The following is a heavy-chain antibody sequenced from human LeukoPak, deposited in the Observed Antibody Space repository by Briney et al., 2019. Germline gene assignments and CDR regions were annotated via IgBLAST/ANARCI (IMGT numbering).Heavy chain of an antibody. Sequence: ASVKVSCKASGFTFINYYMHWVRQAPGQGLEWLGIINLSGGSTHYPQKFQDRVTMTRDTSTSTVYMELSSLRSEDTAVYYCARDLDYGKKSEDCWGQGTLVTVSS. CDR2: INLSGGST. CDR3: ARDLDYGKKSEDC. D-gene: IGHD4/OR15-4a*01. V-gene: IGHV1-46*01. J-gene: IGHJ4*02. CDR1: GFTFINYY.